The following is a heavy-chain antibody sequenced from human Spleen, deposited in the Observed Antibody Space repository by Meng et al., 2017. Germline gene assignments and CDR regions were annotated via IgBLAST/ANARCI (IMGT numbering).Heavy chain of an antibody. D-gene: IGHD2-2*01. V-gene: IGHV7-4-1*02. CDR2: INTNTGNP. CDR1: GYTLPHYA. Sequence: QLQLVQSGPALRKPGASVKVSCKASGYTLPHYAINWLRQAPGQGLEWMGWINTNTGNPTYAQGFTGRLVFSLDTSVSTAYLQLSGLKADDTAVYYCTRDGYSDCSSTSCFDYWGQGSLVTVSS. CDR3: TRDGYSDCSSTSCFDY. J-gene: IGHJ4*02.